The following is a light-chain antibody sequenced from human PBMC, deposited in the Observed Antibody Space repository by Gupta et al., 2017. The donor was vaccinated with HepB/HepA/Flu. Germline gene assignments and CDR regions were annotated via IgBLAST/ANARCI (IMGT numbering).Light chain of an antibody. CDR3: SSYAGSNNPVV. V-gene: IGLV2-8*01. Sequence: QSALTQPPSASGSPGQSLTISCTGTSSDVGGYNYVSWYQQHPGKAPKLVIYEVSKRPSGVPDRFSGSKPGNTASLTVSGLQAEDEADYYCSSYAGSNNPVVFGGGTKLTVL. CDR1: SSDVGGYNY. CDR2: EVS. J-gene: IGLJ2*01.